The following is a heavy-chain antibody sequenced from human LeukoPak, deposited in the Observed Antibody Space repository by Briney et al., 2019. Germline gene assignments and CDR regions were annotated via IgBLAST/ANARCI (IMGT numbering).Heavy chain of an antibody. V-gene: IGHV4-31*03. Sequence: SETLSLTCTVSGGSISSGGDYWTWIRQHPGKGLEWIEYISYSGSTYYSPSLQSRVTISVDTSRSQFSLNLSSVTAADTAVYYCARDKELQRAYYYGLDVWGQGTTVTVSS. CDR2: ISYSGST. J-gene: IGHJ6*02. CDR3: ARDKELQRAYYYGLDV. D-gene: IGHD1-7*01. CDR1: GGSISSGGDY.